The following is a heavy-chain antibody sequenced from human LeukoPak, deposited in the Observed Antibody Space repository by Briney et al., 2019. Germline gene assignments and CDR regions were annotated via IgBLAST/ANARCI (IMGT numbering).Heavy chain of an antibody. CDR1: GGSISSGGYS. V-gene: IGHV4-30-2*01. D-gene: IGHD3-9*01. CDR3: AREVRDFDILTGYYKRYFDC. Sequence: SETLSLTCAVSGGSISSGGYSWSWIRQPPGRGLEWIGYIYHSGSTYHNPSLKNPVTISLDRSKNQFSLKLSSVTAADTAVYYCAREVRDFDILTGYYKRYFDCWGQGTLVTVSS. CDR2: IYHSGST. J-gene: IGHJ4*02.